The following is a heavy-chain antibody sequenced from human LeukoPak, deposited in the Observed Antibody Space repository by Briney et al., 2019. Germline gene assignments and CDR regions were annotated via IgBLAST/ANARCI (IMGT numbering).Heavy chain of an antibody. CDR2: ISSSSVNI. D-gene: IGHD3-3*01. Sequence: GGSLRLSCAASGFMFISYSMSWVRQAPGKGLEWVSSISSSSVNIYYADSVKGRFTISRDNAKNSLYLQMNSLRAEDTAVYYCARGSTKEYYDFWKWYMDVWGKGTTVTVSS. CDR3: ARGSTKEYYDFWKWYMDV. V-gene: IGHV3-21*01. CDR1: GFMFISYS. J-gene: IGHJ6*03.